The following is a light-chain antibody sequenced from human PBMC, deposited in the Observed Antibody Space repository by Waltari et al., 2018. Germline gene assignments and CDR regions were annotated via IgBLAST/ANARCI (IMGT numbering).Light chain of an antibody. Sequence: QTVVPQEPSLSVSPGGTVTLTCPLSSGSLSTTSSATWYQQTPGQAPRTLVYKANARSSGVPDRFSGSILGNTAALTITGAQADDESDYYCALYMGSGIWVFGGGTRLTVL. CDR1: SGSLSTTSS. CDR3: ALYMGSGIWV. J-gene: IGLJ3*02. V-gene: IGLV8-61*01. CDR2: KAN.